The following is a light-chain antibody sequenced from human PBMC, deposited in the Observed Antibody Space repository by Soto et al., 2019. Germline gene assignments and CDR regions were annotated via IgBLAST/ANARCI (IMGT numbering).Light chain of an antibody. CDR2: AAS. J-gene: IGKJ4*01. Sequence: EIVMTQSPATLAVSPGERATLFCRASQSLSGNLAWYQQKPGQAPRLLIYAASTRATGFPARFSGSGSGTEFTLTISSLQSEDFAGYYCQQDKNWPLTFGGGTKVEIK. CDR1: QSLSGN. CDR3: QQDKNWPLT. V-gene: IGKV3-15*01.